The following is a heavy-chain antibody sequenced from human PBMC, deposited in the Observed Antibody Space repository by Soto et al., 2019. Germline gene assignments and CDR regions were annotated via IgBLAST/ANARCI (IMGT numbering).Heavy chain of an antibody. CDR3: ARAPRAPYCSSTSCYSAAFDI. CDR1: GGTFSSYA. V-gene: IGHV1-69*13. CDR2: IIPIFGTA. Sequence: SVKVSCKASGGTFSSYAIRWVRQAPGQGLEWMGGIIPIFGTANYAQKFQGRVTITADESTSTAYMELSSLRSEDTAVYYCARAPRAPYCSSTSCYSAAFDIWGQGTMVTVSS. J-gene: IGHJ3*02. D-gene: IGHD2-2*01.